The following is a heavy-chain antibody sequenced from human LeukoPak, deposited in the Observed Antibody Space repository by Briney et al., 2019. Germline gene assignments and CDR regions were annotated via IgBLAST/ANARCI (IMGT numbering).Heavy chain of an antibody. Sequence: SETLSLTCAVYGGSFSGYYWSWIRQPPGKGLEWIGEINHSGSTNYNPSLKSRVTISVDTSKNQFSLMLSSVTAADTAVYYCARERIQLWLPSRRWFDPWGQGTLVTVSS. CDR2: INHSGST. V-gene: IGHV4-34*01. J-gene: IGHJ5*02. CDR3: ARERIQLWLPSRRWFDP. D-gene: IGHD5-18*01. CDR1: GGSFSGYY.